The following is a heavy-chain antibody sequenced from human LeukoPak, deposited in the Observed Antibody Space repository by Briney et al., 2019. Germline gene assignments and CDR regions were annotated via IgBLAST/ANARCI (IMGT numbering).Heavy chain of an antibody. J-gene: IGHJ4*02. Sequence: KSSETLSLTCAVSGYSISSGYYWGWIRQPPGQGLEWIGSIYHSGSTYYNPSLKSRVTISVDTSKNQFSLKLSSVTAADTAVYYCARDLRDYYGSGSYQLDYWGQGTLVTVSS. D-gene: IGHD3-10*01. V-gene: IGHV4-38-2*02. CDR3: ARDLRDYYGSGSYQLDY. CDR1: GYSISSGYY. CDR2: IYHSGST.